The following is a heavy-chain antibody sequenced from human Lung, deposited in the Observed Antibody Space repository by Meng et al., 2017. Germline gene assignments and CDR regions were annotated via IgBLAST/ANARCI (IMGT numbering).Heavy chain of an antibody. CDR3: ARGGVTTDD. V-gene: IGHV3-74*01. CDR2: ITGDGSST. J-gene: IGHJ4*02. D-gene: IGHD4-17*01. CDR1: GVTSRTHW. Sequence: EVSLVAARVALVQPGGALRLSCAAPGVTSRTHWMHCVRQAPGKWLEWVSRITGDGSSTIYADSVQGRFTMSRDNAKNTLSLQMNSLRAEDTAVYYCARGGVTTDDWGQGTLVTVSS.